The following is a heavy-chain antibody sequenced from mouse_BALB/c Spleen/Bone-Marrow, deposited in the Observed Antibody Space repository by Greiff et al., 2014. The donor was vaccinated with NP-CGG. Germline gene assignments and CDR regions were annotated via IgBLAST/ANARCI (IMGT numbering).Heavy chain of an antibody. J-gene: IGHJ3*01. CDR2: IDPSDSYT. V-gene: IGHV1-69*02. CDR3: ARYGGYFPWFAY. Sequence: SGAELVKPGASVKLSCKASGYTFTSYWMHWVKQRPGQGFEWIGEIDPSDSYTNYNQKFKGKATLTADKSSSTAYMQLSSLTSEDSAVYYCARYGGYFPWFAYWGQGTLVTVSA. D-gene: IGHD2-3*01. CDR1: GYTFTSYW.